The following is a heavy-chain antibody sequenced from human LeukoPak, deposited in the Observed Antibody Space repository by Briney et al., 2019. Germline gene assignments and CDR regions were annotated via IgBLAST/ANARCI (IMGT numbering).Heavy chain of an antibody. V-gene: IGHV1-2*04. Sequence: GASVKVSCKASGYTFTGYYMHWVRQAPGQGLEWMGWINPNSGGTNYAQKFQGWVTMTRDTSISTAYMELSRLRSDDTAVYYCARDPSIAAADPPYYFDYWGQGTLVTVSS. CDR1: GYTFTGYY. J-gene: IGHJ4*02. CDR2: INPNSGGT. CDR3: ARDPSIAAADPPYYFDY. D-gene: IGHD6-13*01.